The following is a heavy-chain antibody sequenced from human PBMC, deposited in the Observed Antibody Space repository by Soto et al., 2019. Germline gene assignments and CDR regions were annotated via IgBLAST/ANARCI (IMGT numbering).Heavy chain of an antibody. D-gene: IGHD3-10*01. CDR3: ARSRSGAVADSFDF. J-gene: IGHJ4*02. V-gene: IGHV3-30*04. CDR2: ISKDGSNK. Sequence: QVQVVESGGGVVQPGRSLRLSCAASGFTFSRYAIHWVRQAPGKGLEWVAGISKDGSNKYYVDSVKGRFTISRDNSRNTLYLQMNSLRDEDAAVYYCARSRSGAVADSFDFWGQGTLVTVSS. CDR1: GFTFSRYA.